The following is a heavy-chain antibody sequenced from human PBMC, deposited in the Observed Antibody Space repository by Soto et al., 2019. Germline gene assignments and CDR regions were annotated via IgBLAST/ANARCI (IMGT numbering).Heavy chain of an antibody. D-gene: IGHD6-13*01. CDR1: GFSFNNYI. Sequence: EVQLLESGGALVPPGGSLRLSCAASGFSFNNYIMNWVRQAPGKGLEWVSGISDTGGSTDYADSVKGRFTISRDNSKNTLFLQMNRLRAAETAMYYCAKAGANSSTWHSNWFDPWGQGTLVTVSS. J-gene: IGHJ5*02. CDR2: ISDTGGST. CDR3: AKAGANSSTWHSNWFDP. V-gene: IGHV3-23*01.